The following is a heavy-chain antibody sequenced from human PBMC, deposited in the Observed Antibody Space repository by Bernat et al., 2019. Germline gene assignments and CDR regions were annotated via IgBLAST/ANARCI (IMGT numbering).Heavy chain of an antibody. Sequence: VQLVESGGGLVKPGGSLRLSCAASGFSFSSYSMRWVRQAPGKGLEWVAVISYDGSNKYYADSVKGRFTISRDNSKNTLYLQMSSMRAEETAVYYCGKDFDWLLCWADYWGQGTLVTVSS. CDR2: ISYDGSNK. V-gene: IGHV3-30*18. D-gene: IGHD3-9*01. CDR1: GFSFSSYS. J-gene: IGHJ4*02. CDR3: GKDFDWLLCWADY.